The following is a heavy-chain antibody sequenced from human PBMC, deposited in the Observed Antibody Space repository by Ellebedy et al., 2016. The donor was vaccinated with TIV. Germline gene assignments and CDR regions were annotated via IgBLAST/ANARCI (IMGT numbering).Heavy chain of an antibody. Sequence: PGGSLRLSCAASGFTVSGNYMSWVRQAPGKGLEWVSAIYIGGSTYYADSVQGRFTISRDNSKNTLYLPMNSLRAEDTAVYYCARDGVGSALYFDYWGQGTLVTVSS. D-gene: IGHD2-8*01. V-gene: IGHV3-66*01. J-gene: IGHJ4*02. CDR3: ARDGVGSALYFDY. CDR2: IYIGGST. CDR1: GFTVSGNY.